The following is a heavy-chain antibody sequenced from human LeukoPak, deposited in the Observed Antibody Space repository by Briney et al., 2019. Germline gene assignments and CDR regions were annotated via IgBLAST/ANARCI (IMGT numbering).Heavy chain of an antibody. CDR1: GYTFTGYY. CDR3: ARVGGSWPFDY. D-gene: IGHD6-13*01. V-gene: IGHV1-3*04. CDR2: IDTGNGNT. Sequence: GASVKVSCKASGYTFTGYYMHWVRQAPGQRLEWMGWIDTGNGNTKYSQKFQDRVTITRDTSANTAYMELSSLRSEDTAVYFCARVGGSWPFDYWGQGSLVTVSS. J-gene: IGHJ4*02.